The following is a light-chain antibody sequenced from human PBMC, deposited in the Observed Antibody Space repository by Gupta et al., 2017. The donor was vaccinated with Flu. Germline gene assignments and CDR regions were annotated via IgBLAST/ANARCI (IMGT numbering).Light chain of an antibody. CDR1: QSISSW. J-gene: IGKJ2*01. Sequence: DIQMTHSPSTLSASVGDRVTITCRASQSISSWLAWYQQKPGKAPKLLIYKASSLESGVPSRFSGSGSGTEFTLTISSLQPDDFATYYCQQDNSYSPYTFGQGTKLEIK. V-gene: IGKV1-5*03. CDR3: QQDNSYSPYT. CDR2: KAS.